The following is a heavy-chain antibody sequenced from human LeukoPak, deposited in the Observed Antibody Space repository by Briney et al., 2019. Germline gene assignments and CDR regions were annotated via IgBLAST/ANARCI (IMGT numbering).Heavy chain of an antibody. CDR2: INPKSGGT. D-gene: IGHD2-2*01. V-gene: IGHV1-2*02. CDR3: TSDITVVPTATQGLY. J-gene: IGHJ4*02. CDR1: GCTFTDYY. Sequence: GASVKVSCKASGCTFTDYYMHWVRPAPGQGLEWMGWINPKSGGTEYAQKFQGRVTMTRDTSINTAYMELSGLRSDATAVYYCTSDITVVPTATQGLYWGQGTLVAVSS.